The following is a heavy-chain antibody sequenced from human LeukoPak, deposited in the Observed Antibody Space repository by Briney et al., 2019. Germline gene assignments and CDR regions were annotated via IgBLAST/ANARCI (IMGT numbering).Heavy chain of an antibody. CDR3: ARRPNFYYYAMDV. CDR2: IYYSGNT. D-gene: IGHD6-25*01. V-gene: IGHV4-30-4*01. J-gene: IGHJ6*02. Sequence: SETLSLTCTVSGGSISSGDYYWTWVRQPPGKGLEWIGYIYYSGNTYYNPSLESRLTISVDTSKNQFSLKLSSVTAADAAVYYCARRPNFYYYAMDVWGQGTTVTVSS. CDR1: GGSISSGDYY.